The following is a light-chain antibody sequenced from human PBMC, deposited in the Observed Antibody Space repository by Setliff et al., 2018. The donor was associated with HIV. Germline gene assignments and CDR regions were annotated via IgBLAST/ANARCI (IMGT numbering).Light chain of an antibody. V-gene: IGLV2-14*01. CDR3: NSYTSRGTVL. CDR2: EVS. J-gene: IGLJ2*01. CDR1: NSDIGSYNF. Sequence: QSALTQPASVSGSPGQSITISCTGSNSDIGSYNFVSWYQHHPGKAPKLMIYEVSNRPSGVSNRFSGSKSGNTASLTISGLQAEDEADYYCNSYTSRGTVLFGGGTKVTVL.